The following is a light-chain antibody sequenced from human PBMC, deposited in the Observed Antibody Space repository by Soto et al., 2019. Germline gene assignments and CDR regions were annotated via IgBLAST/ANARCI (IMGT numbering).Light chain of an antibody. CDR1: QSISSY. Sequence: DIQMTQSPSSLSASVGDRVTITCRASQSISSYLNGYQQKPGKAPKLLIYAASSLQSGVTSRFSGSGSGTDFNLTISSLQPEDFATYYCQQSYSTPLTFGGGPRWRSN. CDR2: AAS. V-gene: IGKV1-39*01. J-gene: IGKJ4*01. CDR3: QQSYSTPLT.